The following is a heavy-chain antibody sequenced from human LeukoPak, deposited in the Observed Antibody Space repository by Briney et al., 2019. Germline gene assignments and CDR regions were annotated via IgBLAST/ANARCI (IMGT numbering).Heavy chain of an antibody. Sequence: GASVKVSCKASGYTFTSYDINWVRQATGQGLEWMGWMNPNSGNTGYAQKFQGRVAMTRNTSISTAYMELSSLRSEDTAVYYCARGGGRYRINYYMDVWGKGTTVTISS. CDR1: GYTFTSYD. D-gene: IGHD3-16*01. J-gene: IGHJ6*03. CDR2: MNPNSGNT. V-gene: IGHV1-8*01. CDR3: ARGGGRYRINYYMDV.